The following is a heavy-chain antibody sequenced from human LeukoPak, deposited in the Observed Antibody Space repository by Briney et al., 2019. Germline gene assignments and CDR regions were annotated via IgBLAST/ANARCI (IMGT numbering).Heavy chain of an antibody. Sequence: PGGSLRLSCAASGFNFILFGMHWVRQAPGEGLEWVALMRYDGDYKYYGDSVKGRFTISRDNFKNMVYLEMNSLRAEDTAVYYCAGDLYSRNLDYWGQGSLVTVSS. D-gene: IGHD4-11*01. J-gene: IGHJ4*02. CDR3: AGDLYSRNLDY. V-gene: IGHV3-33*01. CDR1: GFNFILFG. CDR2: MRYDGDYK.